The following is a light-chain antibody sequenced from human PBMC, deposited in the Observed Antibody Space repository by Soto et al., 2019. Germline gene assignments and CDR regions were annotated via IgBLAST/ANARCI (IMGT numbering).Light chain of an antibody. J-gene: IGLJ3*02. Sequence: QSALTQPPSASGSPGQSVTISCTGTSSDVGGYNYVSWYQQHPGKAPKLIIYEVRNRPSGVSDRFSGSRSGNTASLTISGLQAEDESDYYCSPYTSSSTWVFGGGTKLTVL. CDR3: SPYTSSSTWV. CDR1: SSDVGGYNY. CDR2: EVR. V-gene: IGLV2-14*01.